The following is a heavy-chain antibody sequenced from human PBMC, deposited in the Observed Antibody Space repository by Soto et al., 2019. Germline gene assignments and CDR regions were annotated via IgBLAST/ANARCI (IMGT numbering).Heavy chain of an antibody. CDR1: GFTFSSYG. Sequence: GGSLRLSCAASGFTFSSYGMHWVRQAPGKGLEWVAVIWYDGSNKYYADSVKGRFTISRDNSKNTLYLQMNSLRAEDTAVYYCARAPGRGNDWAKYWGQGTLVTVSS. CDR3: ARAPGRGNDWAKY. J-gene: IGHJ4*02. CDR2: IWYDGSNK. D-gene: IGHD3-9*01. V-gene: IGHV3-33*01.